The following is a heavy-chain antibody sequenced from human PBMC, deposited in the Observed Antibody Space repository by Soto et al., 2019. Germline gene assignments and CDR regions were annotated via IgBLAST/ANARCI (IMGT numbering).Heavy chain of an antibody. V-gene: IGHV3-23*01. D-gene: IGHD3-9*01. J-gene: IGHJ6*03. Sequence: EVQLLESGGGLVQPGGSLRLSCAASGFTFSSYAMSWVRQAPGKGLEWVSAISGSGGSTYYADSVKGRFTISRDNSKNTLYLQRNSLRAEDTAVYYCASRGEGYDISPLDYYYYMDVWGKGTTVTVSS. CDR1: GFTFSSYA. CDR3: ASRGEGYDISPLDYYYYMDV. CDR2: ISGSGGST.